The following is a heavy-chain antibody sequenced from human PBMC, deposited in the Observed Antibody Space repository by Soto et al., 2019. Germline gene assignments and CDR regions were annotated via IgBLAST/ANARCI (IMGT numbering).Heavy chain of an antibody. Sequence: QITLRESGPTLVKPTQTLTLTCTFSGFSLTPSGVGVGWIRQPPGKALEWLALIYWVDDKRYSPSLNSRLTITKDTSENQVVLTMTNMDPVDTGTYYCARTYYYDSGSYYNVWFDPWGQGTLVTVSS. J-gene: IGHJ5*02. CDR3: ARTYYYDSGSYYNVWFDP. CDR1: GFSLTPSGVG. CDR2: IYWVDDK. V-gene: IGHV2-5*02. D-gene: IGHD3-10*01.